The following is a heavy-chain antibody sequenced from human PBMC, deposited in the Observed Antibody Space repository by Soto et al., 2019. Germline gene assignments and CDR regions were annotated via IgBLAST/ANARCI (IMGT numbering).Heavy chain of an antibody. Sequence: LRLSCTTSGFTFSDYYMTWVRQAPGKGLEWISYMSGSGDAIYYADSVKGRFTISRDNAKNSLHLEMNSLRVEDTAMYYCVRGNFYYGMDVWGQGTTVTVSS. CDR1: GFTFSDYY. J-gene: IGHJ6*02. CDR3: VRGNFYYGMDV. V-gene: IGHV3-11*01. CDR2: MSGSGDAI.